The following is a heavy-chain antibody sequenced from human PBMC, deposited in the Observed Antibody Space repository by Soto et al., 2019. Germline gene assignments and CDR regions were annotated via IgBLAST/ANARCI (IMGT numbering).Heavy chain of an antibody. J-gene: IGHJ5*02. CDR1: GGSISSYY. CDR2: IYYSGST. CDR3: ARHGEPRSAWYLRP. V-gene: IGHV4-59*08. Sequence: SETLSLTCTVSGGSISSYYWSWIRQPPGKGLEWIGYIYYSGSTNYNPSFKSRVTISVDTSTNQFSLKLTSVTAADTAVYYCARHGEPRSAWYLRPWGQGTLVTVSS. D-gene: IGHD6-19*01.